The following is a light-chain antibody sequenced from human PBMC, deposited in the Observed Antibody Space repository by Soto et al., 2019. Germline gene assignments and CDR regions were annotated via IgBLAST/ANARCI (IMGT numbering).Light chain of an antibody. V-gene: IGKV1-5*01. Sequence: DVQMTQSPSTLSASVGDSVTITCRASQSIAASLAWYQLKPGEAPKLLIYDVSNLESGVPSRFSGSGSGTDFILTIRIQHPDDFASYYRHQYDYSRTFGQGTKVEIK. CDR1: QSIAAS. J-gene: IGKJ1*01. CDR3: HQYDYSRT. CDR2: DVS.